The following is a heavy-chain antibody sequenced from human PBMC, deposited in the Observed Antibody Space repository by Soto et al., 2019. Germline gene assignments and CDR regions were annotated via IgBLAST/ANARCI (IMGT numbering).Heavy chain of an antibody. CDR3: ARGSIDDGEYDAFDI. J-gene: IGHJ3*02. CDR1: GGTLCRYA. D-gene: IGHD4-17*01. V-gene: IGHV1-69*06. Sequence: ASVKVSCKASGGTLCRYAIRWVRQAPGKRLEWKGGIIPIFGTANDAQKFQGKVTITADKSTSTAYMELSSLRSEDTAVYYCARGSIDDGEYDAFDIWGQGTMVTVSS. CDR2: IIPIFGTA.